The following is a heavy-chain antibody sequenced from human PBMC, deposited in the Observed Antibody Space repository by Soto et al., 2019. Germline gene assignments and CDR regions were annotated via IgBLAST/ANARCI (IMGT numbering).Heavy chain of an antibody. CDR2: IIPIFGTA. D-gene: IGHD1-26*01. CDR1: GGTFSSYA. Sequence: QVQLVQSGAEVKKPGSSVKVSCKASGGTFSSYAISWVRQAPGQGLEWMGGIIPIFGTANYAQKFQGRVTSXEDLSXXTAYMELSSLRSEDTAVYYCARGQGIVGATGYFDYWGQGTLVTVSS. CDR3: ARGQGIVGATGYFDY. V-gene: IGHV1-69*12. J-gene: IGHJ4*02.